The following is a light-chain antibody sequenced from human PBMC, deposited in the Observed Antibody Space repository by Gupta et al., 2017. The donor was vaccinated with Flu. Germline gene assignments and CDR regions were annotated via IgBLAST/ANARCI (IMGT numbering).Light chain of an antibody. CDR3: QQSYSNPRT. Sequence: DIQMTQSPSSLSASVGDRVTITCRASQSISSYLNWYQQKPGKAPKLLIYAASSLQSGVPSRFSGSGSGTEFTLTISSLQPDDFATYYCQQSYSNPRTFGQGTKVEIK. V-gene: IGKV1-39*01. J-gene: IGKJ1*01. CDR1: QSISSY. CDR2: AAS.